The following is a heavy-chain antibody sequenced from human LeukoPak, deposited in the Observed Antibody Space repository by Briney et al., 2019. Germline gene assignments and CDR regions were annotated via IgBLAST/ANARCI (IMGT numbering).Heavy chain of an antibody. CDR1: GYTFTSYG. J-gene: IGHJ5*02. CDR2: INPNGGGT. CDR3: ARDLAYGDPPSGFDP. D-gene: IGHD4-17*01. Sequence: ASVKVSCKASGYTFTSYGISWVRQAPGQRLEWMGWINPNGGGTNYAQKFQGRVTMTRDTSITTAYMELSSLRSDDTAVYFCARDLAYGDPPSGFDPWGQGTLVTVSS. V-gene: IGHV1-2*02.